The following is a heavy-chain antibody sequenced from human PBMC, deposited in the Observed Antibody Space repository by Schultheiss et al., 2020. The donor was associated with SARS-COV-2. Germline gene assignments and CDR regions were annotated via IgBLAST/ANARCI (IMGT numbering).Heavy chain of an antibody. J-gene: IGHJ6*02. CDR3: ARDPLNIGWIVNYYYGMDV. CDR2: ISGSGGST. D-gene: IGHD3-16*02. Sequence: GGSLRLSCAASGFTFSSYAMSWVRQAPGKGLEWVSAISGSGGSTYYADSVKGRFTISRDNSKNTLYLQMNSLRAEDTAVYYCARDPLNIGWIVNYYYGMDVWGQGTTVTVSS. CDR1: GFTFSSYA. V-gene: IGHV3-23*01.